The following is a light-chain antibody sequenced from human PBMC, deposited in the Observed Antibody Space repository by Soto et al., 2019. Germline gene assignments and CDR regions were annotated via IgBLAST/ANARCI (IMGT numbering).Light chain of an antibody. CDR1: SSDVGGYNY. Sequence: QSVLTQPASVSGSPGQSITISCTGTSSDVGGYNYVSWYQHHPGKAPKLIIYDVTNRPSGVSNPFSGSKSGNTASLTISGLQPEDEADYYCSSYTSNTSLVFGTGTKVTVL. V-gene: IGLV2-14*03. J-gene: IGLJ1*01. CDR3: SSYTSNTSLV. CDR2: DVT.